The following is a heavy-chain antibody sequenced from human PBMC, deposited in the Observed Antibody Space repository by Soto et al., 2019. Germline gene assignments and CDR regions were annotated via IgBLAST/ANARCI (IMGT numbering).Heavy chain of an antibody. CDR3: ARAPSAPPGYSSSWYYFDY. CDR2: IYYSGST. J-gene: IGHJ4*02. D-gene: IGHD6-13*01. Sequence: PSETLSLTCTVSGGSISSGDYYWSWIRQPPGKGLEWIGYIYYSGSTYYNPSLKSRVTISVDTSKNQFSLKLSSVTAADTAVYYCARAPSAPPGYSSSWYYFDYWGQGTLVTVS. CDR1: GGSISSGDYY. V-gene: IGHV4-30-4*01.